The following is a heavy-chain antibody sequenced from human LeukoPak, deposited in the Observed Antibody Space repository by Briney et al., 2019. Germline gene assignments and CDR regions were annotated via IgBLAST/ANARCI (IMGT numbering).Heavy chain of an antibody. J-gene: IGHJ4*02. CDR3: ARHPRYGVNASAFDS. CDR1: GGSIIDYY. V-gene: IGHV4-59*08. D-gene: IGHD4-23*01. Sequence: SETLSLTCTVSGGSIIDYYLNWIRQPPGKRLEWMGYIYFTGTTHCNPSVESRVTMSVDTSKNQFSLSLRTVTAADAAIYYCARHPRYGVNASAFDSWGQGTLVTVSS. CDR2: IYFTGTT.